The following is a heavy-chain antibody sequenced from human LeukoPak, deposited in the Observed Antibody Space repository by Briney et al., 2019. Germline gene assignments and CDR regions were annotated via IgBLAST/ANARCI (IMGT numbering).Heavy chain of an antibody. CDR3: ATDQSNYRDAFDI. Sequence: GASVKVSCKISGYTLTELSMHWVRQAPGKGLEWMGSFDPEDGERIYAQKFQGRATMTEDTSTDTAYMELSSPRSEDTAVYYCATDQSNYRDAFDIWGQGTMLTVSS. V-gene: IGHV1-24*01. J-gene: IGHJ3*02. CDR1: GYTLTELS. D-gene: IGHD1-7*01. CDR2: FDPEDGER.